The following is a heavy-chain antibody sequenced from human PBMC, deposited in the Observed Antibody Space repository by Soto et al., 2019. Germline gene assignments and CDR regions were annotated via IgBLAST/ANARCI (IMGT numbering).Heavy chain of an antibody. D-gene: IGHD6-13*01. CDR3: ASGVDRGIAAAFDP. CDR1: VYGFTSYW. CDR2: IDPSDSYT. V-gene: IGHV5-10-1*01. J-gene: IGHJ5*02. Sequence: GESLKIACKGSVYGFTSYWISWVRQMPGKGLEWMGRIDPSDSYTNYSPSFQGHVTISADKSISTAYLQWSSLKASDTAMYYCASGVDRGIAAAFDPWGQGTLVTVSS.